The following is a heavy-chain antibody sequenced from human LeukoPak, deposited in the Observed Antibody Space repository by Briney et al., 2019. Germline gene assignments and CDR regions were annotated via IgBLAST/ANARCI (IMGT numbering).Heavy chain of an antibody. CDR2: MYYSGST. CDR1: GGSISTYY. V-gene: IGHV4-59*01. J-gene: IGHJ4*02. Sequence: SETLSLTCTVSGGSISTYYWSWIRQPAGKGLEWIGYMYYSGSTKYNPSLKSRVTISVDTSKNQFSLKLSSVTAADTAVYYCARTTYRGYYFDYWGQGTLVTVSS. CDR3: ARTTYRGYYFDY. D-gene: IGHD1-1*01.